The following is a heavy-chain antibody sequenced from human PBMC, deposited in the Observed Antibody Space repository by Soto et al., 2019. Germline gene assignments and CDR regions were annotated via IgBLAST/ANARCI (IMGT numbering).Heavy chain of an antibody. CDR2: VNPNSGVT. J-gene: IGHJ5*02. Sequence: QVQLVQSGAEVKKPGALVKVSCKASGYSFSAYYVHWVRQAPGQGLEWMGWVNPNSGVTSYAQKFQDRVTMTRDTSISTAYMEMDRLKSDDTAVYYCARTGDFARELVAWGQGTLVTVSS. CDR3: ARTGDFARELVA. D-gene: IGHD7-27*01. V-gene: IGHV1-2*02. CDR1: GYSFSAYY.